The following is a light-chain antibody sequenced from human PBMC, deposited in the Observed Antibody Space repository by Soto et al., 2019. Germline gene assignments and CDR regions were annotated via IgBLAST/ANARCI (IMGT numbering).Light chain of an antibody. Sequence: IVMTQSPVTLSLSPGERATISCRASQSVSRSLAWYQQKSGQAPRLLIYDASTRATDIPARFSGSGSGTDFTLAISSLEPEDFAVYYCQQRSNWPLTFGGGTKVEIK. CDR2: DAS. CDR3: QQRSNWPLT. V-gene: IGKV3-11*01. CDR1: QSVSRS. J-gene: IGKJ4*01.